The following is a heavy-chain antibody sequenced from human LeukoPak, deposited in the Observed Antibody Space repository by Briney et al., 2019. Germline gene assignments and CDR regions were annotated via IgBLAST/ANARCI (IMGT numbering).Heavy chain of an antibody. CDR1: GGSINNYY. D-gene: IGHD2-21*01. Sequence: SETLSLTCTVSGGSINNYYWSWIRQPPGKGLEWIGYILSSGSTNYNPSVKSRVTISVDTSKNQFSLKLSSVTAADTAMYYCARQRHIGNGMDVWGQGTTVTVSS. J-gene: IGHJ6*02. V-gene: IGHV4-59*01. CDR3: ARQRHIGNGMDV. CDR2: ILSSGST.